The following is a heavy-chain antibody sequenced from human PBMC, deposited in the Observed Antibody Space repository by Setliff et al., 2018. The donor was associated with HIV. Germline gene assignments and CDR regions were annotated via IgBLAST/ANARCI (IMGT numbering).Heavy chain of an antibody. J-gene: IGHJ4*02. CDR3: AAVPWGHSSLIIDH. Sequence: PGGSLRLSCAASGFTFSGSAMHWVRQASGKGLEWVGRIGGHGSIIHYADSVKGRFTISRDNAKNSVYLQMHSLRVEDTAVYYCAAVPWGHSSLIIDHWGQGTPVTGSS. V-gene: IGHV3-48*03. D-gene: IGHD3-16*01. CDR2: IGGHGSII. CDR1: GFTFSGSA.